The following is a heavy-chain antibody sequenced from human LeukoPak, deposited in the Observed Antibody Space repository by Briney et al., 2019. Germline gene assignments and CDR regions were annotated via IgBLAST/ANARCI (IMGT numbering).Heavy chain of an antibody. CDR1: GGSISSGNYY. CDR3: AREGDYYDTSGTLDY. Sequence: SSETLSLTCTVSGGSISSGNYYWSWIRKPAGKGLEWIGRIYTSGSTNYNPSLKSRVTISVDTSKNQFSLKLSSVTAADTAVYYCAREGDYYDTSGTLDYWGQGTLVTVSS. V-gene: IGHV4-61*02. D-gene: IGHD3-22*01. J-gene: IGHJ4*02. CDR2: IYTSGST.